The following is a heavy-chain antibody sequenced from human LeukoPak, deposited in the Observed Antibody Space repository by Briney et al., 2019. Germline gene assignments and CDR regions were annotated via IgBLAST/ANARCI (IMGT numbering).Heavy chain of an antibody. V-gene: IGHV1-46*01. D-gene: IGHD2-2*01. CDR2: INPSGGST. Sequence: EASVKVSCKASGYTFTSYYMHWVRQAPGQGLEWMGIINPSGGSTSYAQKFQGRVTMTRDTSTSTVYMELSSLRSEDTTVYYCARASRIVVVPAAMYAFDIWGQGTMVTVSS. J-gene: IGHJ3*02. CDR3: ARASRIVVVPAAMYAFDI. CDR1: GYTFTSYY.